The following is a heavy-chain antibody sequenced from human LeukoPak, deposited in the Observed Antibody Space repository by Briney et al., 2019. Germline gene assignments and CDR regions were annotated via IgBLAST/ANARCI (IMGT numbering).Heavy chain of an antibody. V-gene: IGHV4-31*03. D-gene: IGHD3-10*01. J-gene: IGHJ4*02. Sequence: SETLSLTCTVSGGSISSGGYYWSWIRQHPGKGLEWIGYIYYSGSTYYNPSLKSRVTISVDTSKNQFSLKLSSVTAADTAVYYCARAGGSGTRLDYWGQGTLVTVSS. CDR1: GGSISSGGYY. CDR2: IYYSGST. CDR3: ARAGGSGTRLDY.